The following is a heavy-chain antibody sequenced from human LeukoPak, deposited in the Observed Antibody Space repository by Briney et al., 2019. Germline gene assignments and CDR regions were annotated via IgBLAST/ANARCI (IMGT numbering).Heavy chain of an antibody. V-gene: IGHV4-59*12. CDR2: IYYTGST. CDR3: ARDHTYNYYYYYMDV. CDR1: GGSISSYY. Sequence: PSETLSLTCTISGGSISSYYWSWIRQPPGKGLEWIGYIYYTGSTNHNPSLKSRVTISVDTSKNQFSLKLSSVTAADTAVYYCARDHTYNYYYYYMDVWGKGTTVTISS. D-gene: IGHD2/OR15-2a*01. J-gene: IGHJ6*03.